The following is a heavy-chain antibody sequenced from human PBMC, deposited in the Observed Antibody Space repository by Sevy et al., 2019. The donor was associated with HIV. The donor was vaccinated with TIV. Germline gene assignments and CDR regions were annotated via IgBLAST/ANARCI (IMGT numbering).Heavy chain of an antibody. CDR2: ISGSGGST. CDR3: AKANGGSYLFAYYYYGMDV. D-gene: IGHD1-26*01. CDR1: GFTFSSYA. J-gene: IGHJ6*02. Sequence: GSLRLSCAASGFTFSSYAMSWVRQAPGKGLEWVSAISGSGGSTYYADSVKGRFTISRDNSKNTLYLQMNSLRAEDTAVYYCAKANGGSYLFAYYYYGMDVWGQGTTVTVSS. V-gene: IGHV3-23*01.